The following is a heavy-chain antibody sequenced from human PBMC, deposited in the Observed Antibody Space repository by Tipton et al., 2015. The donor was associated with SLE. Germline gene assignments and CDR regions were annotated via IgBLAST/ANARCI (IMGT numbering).Heavy chain of an antibody. CDR3: ARDGHWSFDL. CDR1: GGSFSGYY. Sequence: TLSLTCAVYGGSFSGYYWNWIRQPPGKGLEWIGEINHSGSTNYNPSLKSRVTISVDTSKNHFSLKLNSVTAADTAVYYCARDGHWSFDLWGRGTLVTVSS. CDR2: INHSGST. J-gene: IGHJ2*01. V-gene: IGHV4-34*01.